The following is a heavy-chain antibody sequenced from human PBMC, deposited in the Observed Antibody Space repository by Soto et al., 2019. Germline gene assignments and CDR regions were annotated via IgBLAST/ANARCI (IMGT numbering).Heavy chain of an antibody. V-gene: IGHV4-34*01. D-gene: IGHD3-22*01. J-gene: IGHJ4*02. CDR3: ARSSLTYYYDSSGYYRRSEYFDY. CDR1: GGSFSGYY. Sequence: SETLSITCAVYGGSFSGYYWSWIRQPPGKGLEWIGEINHSGSTNYNPSLKSRVTISVDTSKNQFSLKLSSVTAADTAVYYCARSSLTYYYDSSGYYRRSEYFDYWGQGTLVTVSS. CDR2: INHSGST.